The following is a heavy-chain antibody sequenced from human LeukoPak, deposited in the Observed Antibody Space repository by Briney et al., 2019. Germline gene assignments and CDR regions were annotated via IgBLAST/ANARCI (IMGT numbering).Heavy chain of an antibody. CDR1: GYSFTSYW. Sequence: PGESLKISCKGSGYSFTSYWIGWVRQMPGKGLEWMGIIYPGDSDTRYSPSFQGQVTISADKSISTAYLQWSSLKASDTAMYYCARNYGSGTYYILLGDWGQGTLVTVSS. D-gene: IGHD3-10*01. CDR2: IYPGDSDT. J-gene: IGHJ1*01. V-gene: IGHV5-51*01. CDR3: ARNYGSGTYYILLGD.